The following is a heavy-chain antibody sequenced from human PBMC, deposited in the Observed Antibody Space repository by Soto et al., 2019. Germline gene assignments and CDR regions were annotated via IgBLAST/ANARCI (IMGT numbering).Heavy chain of an antibody. CDR3: ARDWVVLPPAVLPETLNPHYYYHGMDV. CDR1: GYTFTSYG. J-gene: IGHJ6*02. D-gene: IGHD2-2*01. Sequence: ASVKVSCKASGYTFTSYGISWVRQAPGQGLEWMGWISAYNGNTNYAQKLQGRVTMTTDTSTSTAYMELRSLRSDDTAVYYCARDWVVLPPAVLPETLNPHYYYHGMDVWGQGTTVTVSS. CDR2: ISAYNGNT. V-gene: IGHV1-18*04.